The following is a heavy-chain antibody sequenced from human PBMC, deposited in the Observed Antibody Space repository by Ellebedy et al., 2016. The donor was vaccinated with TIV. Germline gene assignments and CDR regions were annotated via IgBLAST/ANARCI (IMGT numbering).Heavy chain of an antibody. D-gene: IGHD1-26*01. CDR2: IKTTAEAGAT. Sequence: PGGSLRLSCAASGISFSHRWMNWVRQAPGRGLEWVGRIKTTAEAGATDYAAHVKGRFTISRDDSKNTLYLQRTNLKAEDTVVYYCNTEQWELYFWGQGTLVTVSS. CDR1: GISFSHRW. CDR3: NTEQWELYF. J-gene: IGHJ4*02. V-gene: IGHV3-15*05.